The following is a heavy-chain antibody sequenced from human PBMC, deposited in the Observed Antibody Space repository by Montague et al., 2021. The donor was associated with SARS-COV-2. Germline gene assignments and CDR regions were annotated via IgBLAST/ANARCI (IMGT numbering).Heavy chain of an antibody. CDR1: GGSIGSHY. V-gene: IGHV4-59*11. CDR2: VYYSGST. Sequence: ETLSLTCTVSGGSIGSHYWSWTRQPPGKGLEWIGYVYYSGSTNYNPSLKSRVTISVDTSKSRFSLKLKSVTSADTAVYYCARDSPNSSGYHVYFDLWGRGTLVTVSS. D-gene: IGHD3-22*01. CDR3: ARDSPNSSGYHVYFDL. J-gene: IGHJ2*01.